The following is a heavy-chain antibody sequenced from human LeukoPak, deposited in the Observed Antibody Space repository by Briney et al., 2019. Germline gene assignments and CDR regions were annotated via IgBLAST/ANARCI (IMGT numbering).Heavy chain of an antibody. Sequence: SVKVSCKASGGTFSSYAISWVRQAPGQGLEWMGGIIPIFGTANYAQKFQGRVTITADKSTSTAYMELSSLRSEDTAVYYCALSRASDTAMVTGWGQGTLVTVSS. D-gene: IGHD5-18*01. V-gene: IGHV1-69*06. CDR3: ALSRASDTAMVTG. J-gene: IGHJ4*02. CDR2: IIPIFGTA. CDR1: GGTFSSYA.